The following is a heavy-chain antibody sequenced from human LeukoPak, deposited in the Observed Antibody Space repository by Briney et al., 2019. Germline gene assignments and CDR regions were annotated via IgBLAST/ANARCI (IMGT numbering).Heavy chain of an antibody. V-gene: IGHV4-34*01. J-gene: IGHJ4*02. Sequence: SETLSLTCAVYGGSFSGYYWSWIRQPPGKGLEWIGEINHSGSTNYNPSLKSRVTISVDTSKNQFSLKLSSVTAADTAVYYCARTTMIGDFDYWGQGTLVTVSS. CDR3: ARTTMIGDFDY. CDR1: GGSFSGYY. CDR2: INHSGST. D-gene: IGHD3-22*01.